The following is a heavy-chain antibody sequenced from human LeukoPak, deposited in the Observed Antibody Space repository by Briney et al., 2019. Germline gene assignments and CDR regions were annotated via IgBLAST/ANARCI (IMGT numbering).Heavy chain of an antibody. CDR2: IYYNGNT. D-gene: IGHD6-13*01. CDR3: ARGYRSSWYQVDH. CDR1: GGSVSSGSYF. V-gene: IGHV4-61*01. Sequence: SETLSLTCTVSGGSVSSGSYFWSWIRQPPGKGLEWIGFIYYNGNTNSSPSLKSRVTISVDTSKSQFSLKLTSVTAADTAVYYCARGYRSSWYQVDHWGQGTLVTVSS. J-gene: IGHJ4*02.